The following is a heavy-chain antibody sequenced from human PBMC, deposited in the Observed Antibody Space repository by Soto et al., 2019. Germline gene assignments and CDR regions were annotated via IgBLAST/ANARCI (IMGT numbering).Heavy chain of an antibody. CDR3: ARVRITIFGVDNPYFDY. CDR1: GGSISSGDYY. D-gene: IGHD3-3*01. Sequence: SETLSLTCTVSGGSISSGDYYWSWIRQPPGKGLEWIGYIYYSGSTYYNPSLKSRVTISVDTSKNQFSLKLSSVTAADTAVYYCARVRITIFGVDNPYFDYWGQGTLVTVSS. V-gene: IGHV4-30-4*01. J-gene: IGHJ4*02. CDR2: IYYSGST.